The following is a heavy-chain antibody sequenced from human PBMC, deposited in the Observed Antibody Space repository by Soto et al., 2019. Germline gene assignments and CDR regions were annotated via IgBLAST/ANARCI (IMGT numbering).Heavy chain of an antibody. CDR1: GGSISSSSYY. D-gene: IGHD3-22*01. Sequence: ETLSLTCTVSGGSISSSSYYWGWIRQPPGKGLEWVSAFSGSDLSGRGGYTYYADSVKGRFTVSRDNSKNTVYLQLNSLRAEDTAVYYCVKSYSDYVEYFQHWGQGTLVTVSS. CDR3: VKSYSDYVEYFQH. V-gene: IGHV3-23*01. J-gene: IGHJ1*01. CDR2: FSGSDLSGRGGYT.